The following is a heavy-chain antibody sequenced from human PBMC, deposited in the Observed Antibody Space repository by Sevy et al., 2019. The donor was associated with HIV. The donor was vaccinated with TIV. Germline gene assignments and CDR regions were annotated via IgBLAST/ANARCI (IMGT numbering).Heavy chain of an antibody. J-gene: IGHJ5*02. CDR3: AREVLLNWFDP. CDR1: GFTFSSYW. D-gene: IGHD3-10*01. V-gene: IGHV3-74*01. Sequence: GSLRLSCAASGFTFSSYWMHWVRQAPGKGLVWVSRINSDGSSTSYADSVKGRFTISRDNAKKTLYLQMNSLRAEDTAVYYCAREVLLNWFDPWGQGTLVTVSS. CDR2: INSDGSST.